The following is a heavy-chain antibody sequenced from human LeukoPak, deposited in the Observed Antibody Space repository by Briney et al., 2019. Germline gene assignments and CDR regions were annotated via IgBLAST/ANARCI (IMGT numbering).Heavy chain of an antibody. CDR1: GFTFSSYA. D-gene: IGHD3-10*01. Sequence: GASLRLSCAASGFTFSSYAMSWVRQAPGKGLEWVSAIRRSGGSTYYADSVNGRFTISRHTSKNTPYLQMTSLRADDTAVYYCAKDRGFGEFIGFDPWGQGTLVTVSS. V-gene: IGHV3-23*01. CDR3: AKDRGFGEFIGFDP. J-gene: IGHJ5*02. CDR2: IRRSGGST.